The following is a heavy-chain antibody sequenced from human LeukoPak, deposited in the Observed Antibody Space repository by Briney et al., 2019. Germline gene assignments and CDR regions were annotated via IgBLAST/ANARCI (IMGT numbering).Heavy chain of an antibody. J-gene: IGHJ4*02. V-gene: IGHV3-23*01. CDR2: ISGSGGST. D-gene: IGHD1-26*01. CDR1: GFTFSSYW. CDR3: ARARVGAVFDY. Sequence: GGSLRLSCAASGFTFSSYWMSWVRQAPGKGLEWVSAISGSGGSTYYADSVKGRFTISRDNSKNTLYLQMNSLRAEDTAVYYCARARVGAVFDYWGQGTLVTVSS.